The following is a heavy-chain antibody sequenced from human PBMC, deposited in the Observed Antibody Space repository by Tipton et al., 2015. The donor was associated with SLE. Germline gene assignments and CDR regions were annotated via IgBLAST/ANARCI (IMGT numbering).Heavy chain of an antibody. CDR2: IHDSGST. D-gene: IGHD2-15*01. J-gene: IGHJ4*02. CDR3: ARAGGYCSGGRCYSFDY. V-gene: IGHV4-31*03. Sequence: TLSLTCSVSGGSVSGRYWCWIRQFPGKGVEWIGYIHDSGSTPYNASLKRRTTILMDTSKNHFSLELSSVTAADTAIYYCARAGGYCSGGRCYSFDYWGQGILVTVSS. CDR1: GGSVSGRY.